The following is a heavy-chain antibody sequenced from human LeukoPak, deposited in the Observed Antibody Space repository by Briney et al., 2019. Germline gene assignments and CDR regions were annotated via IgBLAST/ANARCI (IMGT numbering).Heavy chain of an antibody. V-gene: IGHV1-69*13. CDR1: GGTFSSYA. CDR3: ARGRGDQWLYYWSDP. J-gene: IGHJ5*02. D-gene: IGHD6-19*01. CDR2: IIPIFGTA. Sequence: ASVKVSCKASGGTFSSYAISWVRQAPGQGLEWMGGIIPIFGTANYAQKFQGRVTITADESTSTAYMELSSLRSEDTAVYYCARGRGDQWLYYWSDPWGQGTLVTVSS.